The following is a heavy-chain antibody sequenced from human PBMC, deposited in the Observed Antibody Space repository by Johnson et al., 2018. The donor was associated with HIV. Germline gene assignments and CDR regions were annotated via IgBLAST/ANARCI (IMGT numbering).Heavy chain of an antibody. V-gene: IGHV3-13*01. J-gene: IGHJ3*02. CDR1: GFTFSTYD. CDR2: IGTAGDT. Sequence: EVQLVESGGGVVRPGGSLRLSCTASGFTFSTYDMHWVRQATGKGLEWVSAIGTAGDTYYPGSVKGRFTISRENAKNSLFLQMNSLRAGDTAVYYCARVGSGSGYSRDAFDIWGQGTMVTVSS. CDR3: ARVGSGSGYSRDAFDI. D-gene: IGHD3-22*01.